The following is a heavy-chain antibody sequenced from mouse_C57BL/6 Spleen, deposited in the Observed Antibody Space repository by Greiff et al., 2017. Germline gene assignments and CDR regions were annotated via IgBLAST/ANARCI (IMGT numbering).Heavy chain of an antibody. J-gene: IGHJ4*01. CDR3: ARGEDYAMDY. V-gene: IGHV5-16*01. CDR1: GFTFSDYY. CDR2: INYDGSST. Sequence: EVMLVESEGGLVQPGSSMKLSCTASGFTFSDYYMAWVRQVPEKGLEWVANINYDGSSTYYLDSLKSRFIISRDNAKNILYLQMSSLKSEDTATYYCARGEDYAMDYWGQGPSVTVSS.